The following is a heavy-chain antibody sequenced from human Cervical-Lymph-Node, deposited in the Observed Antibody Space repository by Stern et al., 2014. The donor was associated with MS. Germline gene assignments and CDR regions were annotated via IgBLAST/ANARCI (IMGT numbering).Heavy chain of an antibody. D-gene: IGHD4-11*01. J-gene: IGHJ4*02. CDR1: GYNFIDHD. CDR3: ARQPDYSDFLDF. CDR2: INGGPGTT. V-gene: IGHV1-3*01. Sequence: QVQLVQSGAEVKKPGASMTISCKTSGYNFIDHDIHWVRQAPGQRLEWMGWINGGPGTTKYSQKFQGRVSFTRDKAASAAYMDLSSLSPDDTAVYYCARQPDYSDFLDFWGQGTLVTVSS.